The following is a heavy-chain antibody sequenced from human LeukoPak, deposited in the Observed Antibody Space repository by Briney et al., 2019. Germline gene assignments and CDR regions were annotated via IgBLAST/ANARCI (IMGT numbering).Heavy chain of an antibody. CDR2: INPSGGST. D-gene: IGHD2-21*01. V-gene: IGHV1-46*01. Sequence: ASVKVSCKASGYTFTSYYMHWVRQAPGQGLEWMGIINPSGGSTSYAQKFQGRVTMTRDTSTSTVYMELSSLRSEDTAVYYCARGPCGGDCYSREPVDYWGQGTLVTVSS. J-gene: IGHJ4*02. CDR3: ARGPCGGDCYSREPVDY. CDR1: GYTFTSYY.